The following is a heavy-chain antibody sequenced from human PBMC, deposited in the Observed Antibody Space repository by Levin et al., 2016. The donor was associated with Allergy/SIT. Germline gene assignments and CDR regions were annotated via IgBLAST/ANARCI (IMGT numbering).Heavy chain of an antibody. J-gene: IGHJ3*02. CDR3: AREGGATDTAFDI. V-gene: IGHV3-64*01. Sequence: GGSLRLSCAVSGFTFSHFPMHWVRQAPGKGLEYVSAISSNGGSTYYANSVKGRFTISRDNSKNTLYPQMGSLRTEDMAVYYCAREGGATDTAFDIWGQGTMVTVSS. D-gene: IGHD1-26*01. CDR2: ISSNGGST. CDR1: GFTFSHFP.